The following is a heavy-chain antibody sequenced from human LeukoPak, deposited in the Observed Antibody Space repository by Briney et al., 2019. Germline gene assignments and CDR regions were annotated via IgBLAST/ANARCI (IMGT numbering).Heavy chain of an antibody. Sequence: GGSLRLSCAASGFTFSDYGMHWVRQAPGKGLEWVAFIRYDGTYKYYADSVKGRFTIFRDNSKNTVYLQMNSLRAEDTATYYCSKDFGRGFSAFGVDYWGQGTLVTVSS. V-gene: IGHV3-30*02. D-gene: IGHD5-12*01. CDR2: IRYDGTYK. CDR3: SKDFGRGFSAFGVDY. CDR1: GFTFSDYG. J-gene: IGHJ4*02.